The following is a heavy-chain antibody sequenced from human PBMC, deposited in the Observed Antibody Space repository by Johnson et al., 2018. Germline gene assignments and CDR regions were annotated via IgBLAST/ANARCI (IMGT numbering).Heavy chain of an antibody. CDR1: GFYFRDYD. CDR2: INTAGTII. J-gene: IGHJ4*02. Sequence: VQLQESGGGLVRPGRSLRVSCAASGFYFRDYDMDWVRQAPGQGLEWVAYINTAGTIIYYADAVKGRFTIARDKAKNSLYRQMNSLRCEDTAVYYCARDRRYGDYPYYFDPWGQGTLVGVSA. CDR3: ARDRRYGDYPYYFDP. D-gene: IGHD4-17*01. V-gene: IGHV3-48*03.